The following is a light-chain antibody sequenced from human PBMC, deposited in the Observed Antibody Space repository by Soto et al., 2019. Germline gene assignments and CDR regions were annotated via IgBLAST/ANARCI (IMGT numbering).Light chain of an antibody. CDR3: CSFVRTNGLL. CDR2: EVN. J-gene: IGLJ2*01. V-gene: IGLV2-14*01. CDR1: SSDVGGYNY. Sequence: QSALTQPASVSGSRGQSITISCTGTSSDVGGYNYVSWYQQHPGKAPKLMIYEVNKRPSGISDRFSGSKSGNTASLTISGLQAEDEADYFCCSFVRTNGLLFGGGTKLTVL.